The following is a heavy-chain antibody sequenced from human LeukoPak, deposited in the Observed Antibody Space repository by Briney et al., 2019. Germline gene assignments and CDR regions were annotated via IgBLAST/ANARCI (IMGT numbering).Heavy chain of an antibody. J-gene: IGHJ4*02. Sequence: PGGSLRLSCAASGFTFSSYAMSWVRQAPGKGLEWVSAISGSGGSTYYADSVKGRFTISRDNSKNTLYLQMNSLRAEDTAVYYCAKDVGVYYYGSSEDYWGQGTLVTVSS. CDR3: AKDVGVYYYGSSEDY. CDR1: GFTFSSYA. D-gene: IGHD3-22*01. CDR2: ISGSGGST. V-gene: IGHV3-23*01.